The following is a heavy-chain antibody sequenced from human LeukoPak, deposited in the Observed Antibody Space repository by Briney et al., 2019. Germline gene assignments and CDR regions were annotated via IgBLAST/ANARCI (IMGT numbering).Heavy chain of an antibody. D-gene: IGHD3-22*01. J-gene: IGHJ3*02. V-gene: IGHV4-39*01. CDR3: ARPYDSSGYRPGAFDI. CDR2: IYYSGST. Sequence: SETLSLTCTVSGGSISSSSYYWGWIRQPPGKGLEWIGSIYYSGSTYYNPSLKSRVTISVDTPKNQFSLKLSSVTAADTAVYYCARPYDSSGYRPGAFDIWGQGTMVTVSS. CDR1: GGSISSSSYY.